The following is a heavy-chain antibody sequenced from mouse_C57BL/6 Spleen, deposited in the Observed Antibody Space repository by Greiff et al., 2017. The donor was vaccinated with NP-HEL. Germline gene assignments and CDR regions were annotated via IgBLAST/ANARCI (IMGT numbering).Heavy chain of an antibody. V-gene: IGHV5-4*01. Sequence: EVKLLESGGGLVKPGGSLKLSCAASGFTFSSYAMPWVRQTPEKRLEWVGTISDGGSYTYYPANVKGRFTISRDNAKENLYPQMTHLKSEDTAMYYCARDYYASSPWYFDVWGTATTVTASS. CDR2: ISDGGSYT. CDR1: GFTFSSYA. D-gene: IGHD1-1*01. CDR3: ARDYYASSPWYFDV. J-gene: IGHJ1*03.